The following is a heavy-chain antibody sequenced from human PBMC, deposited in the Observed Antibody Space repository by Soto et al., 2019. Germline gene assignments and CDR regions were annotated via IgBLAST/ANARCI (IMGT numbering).Heavy chain of an antibody. CDR3: ARSALVLTLYVPTADWFDP. CDR2: IDPKTGGT. Sequence: ASVKVSCKASGYTFTDYYIHWVRQAPGQGLEWMGWIDPKTGGTNYAQKFQGRVTMTRDTSIRTAYMEVSRLRSADAPAYYCARSALVLTLYVPTADWFDPWRRGTLVTVSS. V-gene: IGHV1-2*02. J-gene: IGHJ5*02. CDR1: GYTFTDYY. D-gene: IGHD2-8*01.